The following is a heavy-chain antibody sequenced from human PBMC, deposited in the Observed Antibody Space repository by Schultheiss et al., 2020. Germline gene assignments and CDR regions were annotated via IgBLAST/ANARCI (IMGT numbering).Heavy chain of an antibody. CDR2: INHSGST. J-gene: IGHJ2*01. CDR1: GGSISSSNCH. V-gene: IGHV4-39*07. Sequence: SATLSLTCSVSGGSISSSNCHWGWIRQPPGKGLEWIGEINHSGSTNYNPSLKSRVTISVDTSKNQFSLKLSSVTAADTAVYYCATSATVTTVIWYFDLWGRGTLVTVSS. CDR3: ATSATVTTVIWYFDL. D-gene: IGHD4-17*01.